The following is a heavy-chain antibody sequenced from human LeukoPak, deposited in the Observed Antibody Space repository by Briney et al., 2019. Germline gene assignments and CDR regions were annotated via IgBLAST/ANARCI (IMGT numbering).Heavy chain of an antibody. D-gene: IGHD6-13*01. CDR2: IYYSGST. CDR1: GGSISSYH. CDR3: ASTYSRYSSSWYGEDYYYYMDV. V-gene: IGHV4-59*12. J-gene: IGHJ6*03. Sequence: SETLSLTWTVSGGSISSYHWSWIRQPPGKGLEWIGYIYYSGSTNYNPSLKSRVTISVDTSKNQFSLKLSSVTAADTAVYYCASTYSRYSSSWYGEDYYYYMDVWGKGTAVTISS.